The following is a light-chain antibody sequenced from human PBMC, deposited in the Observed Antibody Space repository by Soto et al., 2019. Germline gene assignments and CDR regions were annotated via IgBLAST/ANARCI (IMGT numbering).Light chain of an antibody. CDR1: SSDVGSYNL. CDR2: EVS. CDR3: CLYAGGRKFAFYF. V-gene: IGLV2-23*02. Sequence: QSVLTQPASVSGSPGQSITISCTGTSSDVGSYNLVSWYQQHPGKAPKLMIYEVSKRPSGASNRFSGSKSGNTASLTISWLQAEDEADYYCCLYAGGRKFAFYFFGTGTKVT. J-gene: IGLJ1*01.